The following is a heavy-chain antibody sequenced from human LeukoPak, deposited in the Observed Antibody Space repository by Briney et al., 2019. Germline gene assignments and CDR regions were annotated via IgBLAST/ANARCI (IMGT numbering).Heavy chain of an antibody. CDR2: IYYSGST. J-gene: IGHJ4*02. CDR1: GGSISSSSYY. D-gene: IGHD3-22*01. Sequence: PSETLSLTCTVSGGSISSSSYYWGWIRQPPGKGLEWIGSIYYSGSTYYNPSLKSRVTISVDTSKNQFSLKLSSVTAADTAVYYCARRSHYYDSSGYYVIFDYWGQGTLVTVSS. V-gene: IGHV4-39*01. CDR3: ARRSHYYDSSGYYVIFDY.